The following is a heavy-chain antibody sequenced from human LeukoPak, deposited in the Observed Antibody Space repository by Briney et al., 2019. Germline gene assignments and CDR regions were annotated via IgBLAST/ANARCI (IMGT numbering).Heavy chain of an antibody. CDR3: ARINYDYVWGSYGYFDY. V-gene: IGHV4-61*01. D-gene: IGHD3-16*01. CDR2: IYYSGST. Sequence: PSETLSLTCTVSGGSVSSGSYYWSWIRQPPGKGLEWIGYIYYSGSTNYNPSLKSRVTKSVDTSKNQFSLKLSSVTAADTAVYYCARINYDYVWGSYGYFDYWGQGTLVTVSS. J-gene: IGHJ4*02. CDR1: GGSVSSGSYY.